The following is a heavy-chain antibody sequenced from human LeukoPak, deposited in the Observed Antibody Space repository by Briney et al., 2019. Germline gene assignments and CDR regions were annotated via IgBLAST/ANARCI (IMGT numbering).Heavy chain of an antibody. CDR2: ISGSGGST. D-gene: IGHD3-10*01. CDR3: ARGNYYGMDV. J-gene: IGHJ6*02. Sequence: PGGSLRLSCAASGFTFSSYAMSWVRQAPGKGLEWVSAISGSGGSTYYADSVKGRFTISRDNAKNTLYLQMNSLRAEDTAVYYCARGNYYGMDVWGQGTTATVSS. CDR1: GFTFSSYA. V-gene: IGHV3-23*01.